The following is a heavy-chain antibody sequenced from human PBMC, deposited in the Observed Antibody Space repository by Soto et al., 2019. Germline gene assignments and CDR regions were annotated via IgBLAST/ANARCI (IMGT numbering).Heavy chain of an antibody. CDR3: VRAGSNYAS. V-gene: IGHV3-7*01. CDR1: GFTFSHSW. J-gene: IGHJ5*02. CDR2: IKPDESEK. D-gene: IGHD4-4*01. Sequence: EVQLVESGGGLVQPGGSLRLSCTASGFTFSHSWMTWVRQAPGKGLEWVARIKPDESEKKYADSVKGRFSISRDNAKNSMYLQMDSLRGEDTAVYYCVRAGSNYASWGQGTLVTVSS.